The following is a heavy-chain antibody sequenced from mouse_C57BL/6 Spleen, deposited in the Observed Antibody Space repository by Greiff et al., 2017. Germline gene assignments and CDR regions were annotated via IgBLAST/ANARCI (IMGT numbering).Heavy chain of an antibody. D-gene: IGHD2-4*01. V-gene: IGHV1-55*01. CDR1: GYTFTSYW. Sequence: QVQLQQPGAELVKPGASVKMSCKASGYTFTSYWITWVKQRPGQGLEWIGVIYPGSGSTNYNEKFKGKATLTVDTSSSTADMQLSSLTSEDSAVYYCARGNDYEDAMDYWGQGTSVTVSS. J-gene: IGHJ4*01. CDR2: IYPGSGST. CDR3: ARGNDYEDAMDY.